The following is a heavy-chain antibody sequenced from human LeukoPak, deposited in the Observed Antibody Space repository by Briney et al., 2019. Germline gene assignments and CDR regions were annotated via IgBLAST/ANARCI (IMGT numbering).Heavy chain of an antibody. CDR3: AREGRDGNWFDP. J-gene: IGHJ5*02. D-gene: IGHD5-24*01. CDR1: GGTFSSYA. Sequence: ASVTVSCTASGGTFSSYAISWVRQAPGQGLEWMGGIIPIFGTANYAQKFQGRVTITADESTSTAYMELSSLRSEDTAVYYCAREGRDGNWFDPWGQGTLVTVSS. CDR2: IIPIFGTA. V-gene: IGHV1-69*13.